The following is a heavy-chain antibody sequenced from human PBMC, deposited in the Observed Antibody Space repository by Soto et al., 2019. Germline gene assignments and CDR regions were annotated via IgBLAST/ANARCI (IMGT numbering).Heavy chain of an antibody. Sequence: QVQLVQSGAEVKKPGASVTVSCKASAYSFTTYHIHWVRQAPGQGLEWMGLINPDAGATNYAQRFQGRPRLTRETAKGTVHMELRSLRFDDTAVYYCARGDIVLVPASEGNWFDPWGQGTLVTVSS. J-gene: IGHJ5*02. V-gene: IGHV1-46*01. D-gene: IGHD2-2*01. CDR1: AYSFTTYH. CDR3: ARGDIVLVPASEGNWFDP. CDR2: INPDAGAT.